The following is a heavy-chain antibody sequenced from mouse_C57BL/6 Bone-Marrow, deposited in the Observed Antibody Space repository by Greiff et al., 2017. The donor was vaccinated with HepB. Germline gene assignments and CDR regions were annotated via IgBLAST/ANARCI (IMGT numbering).Heavy chain of an antibody. J-gene: IGHJ2*01. CDR3: ARSILRYYFDY. CDR2: IYPSDSET. V-gene: IGHV1-61*01. D-gene: IGHD1-1*01. CDR1: GYTFTSYW. Sequence: VQLQQPGAELVRPGSSVKLSCKASGYTFTSYWMDWVKQRPGQGLEWIGNIYPSDSETHYNQKFKDKATLTVDKSSSTAYMQLISLTSEDSAAYYCARSILRYYFDYWGQGTTLTVSS.